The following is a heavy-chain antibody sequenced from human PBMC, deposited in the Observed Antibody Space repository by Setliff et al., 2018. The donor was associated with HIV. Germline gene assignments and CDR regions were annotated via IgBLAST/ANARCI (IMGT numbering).Heavy chain of an antibody. D-gene: IGHD2-21*01. CDR1: GFIFSDYA. V-gene: IGHV3-30-3*01. CDR2: IGYDGSKE. J-gene: IGHJ4*02. Sequence: PGGSLRLSCAASGFIFSDYAIHWVRQAPGKGLEWVAVIGYDGSKEYYADSVKGRFTVSRDSAQSSLYLQMSSLRAEDTAVYYCARSHYSRGESFDYWGQGTLVTVSS. CDR3: ARSHYSRGESFDY.